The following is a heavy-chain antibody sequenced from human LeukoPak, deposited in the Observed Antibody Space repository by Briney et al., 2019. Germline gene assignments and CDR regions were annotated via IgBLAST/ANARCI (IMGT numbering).Heavy chain of an antibody. CDR1: GGSISSSSYY. CDR2: IHYSGST. CDR3: ARLNYYASGKPFDY. D-gene: IGHD3-10*01. J-gene: IGHJ4*02. V-gene: IGHV4-39*07. Sequence: SETLSLTCTVSGGSISSSSYYWGWIRQPPGKGLEWIGTIHYSGSTYYNPSLRSRVTLSVDTSKNQFSLKLSSVTAADTAVYYCARLNYYASGKPFDYWGQGTLVTVSS.